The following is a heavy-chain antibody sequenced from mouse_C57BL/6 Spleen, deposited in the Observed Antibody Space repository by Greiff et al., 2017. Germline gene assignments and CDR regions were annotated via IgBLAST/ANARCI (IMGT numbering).Heavy chain of an antibody. Sequence: VQLKQSGPELVKPGASVKISCKASGYSFTSYYIHWVKQRPGQGLEWIGWIYPGSGNTKYNEKFKGKATLTADTSSSTAYMQLSSLTSEDSAVYYCARDSSGYFAYWGQGTLVTVSA. CDR2: IYPGSGNT. D-gene: IGHD3-2*02. J-gene: IGHJ3*01. V-gene: IGHV1-66*01. CDR3: ARDSSGYFAY. CDR1: GYSFTSYY.